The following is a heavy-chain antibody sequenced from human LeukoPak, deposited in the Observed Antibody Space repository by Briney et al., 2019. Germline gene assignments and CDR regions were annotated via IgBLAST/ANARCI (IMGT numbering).Heavy chain of an antibody. Sequence: GRSLRLSCAASGFTFSSYGMHWVRQAPGKGLEWMGGFDPEDGETIYAQKFQGRVTMTEDTSTDTAYMELSSLRSEDTAVYYCATARSLARVWQQLVWVYWGQGTLVTVSS. V-gene: IGHV1-24*01. CDR3: ATARSLARVWQQLVWVY. CDR1: GFTFSSYG. J-gene: IGHJ4*02. D-gene: IGHD6-13*01. CDR2: FDPEDGET.